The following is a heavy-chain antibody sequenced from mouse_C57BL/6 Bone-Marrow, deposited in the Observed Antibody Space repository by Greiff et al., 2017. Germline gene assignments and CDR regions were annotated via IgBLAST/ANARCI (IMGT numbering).Heavy chain of an antibody. V-gene: IGHV5-4*01. Sequence: EVQLVESGGGLVKPGGSLKLSCAASGFTFSSYAMSWVRQTPEKRLEWVATISDGGSYTYYPDNVKGRFTISRDNAKNNLYLQMSHLKSEDTAMYYCARDRRYFDYWAKAPLSQSPQ. CDR2: ISDGGSYT. J-gene: IGHJ2*01. CDR3: ARDRRYFDY. CDR1: GFTFSSYA.